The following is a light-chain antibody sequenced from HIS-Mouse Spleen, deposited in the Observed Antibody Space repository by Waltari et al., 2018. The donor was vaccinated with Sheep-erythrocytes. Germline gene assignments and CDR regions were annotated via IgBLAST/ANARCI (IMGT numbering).Light chain of an antibody. J-gene: IGKJ3*01. Sequence: EIVLTQSPGTLSLSPGERATLSCRASQSVSSSYLAWYQQKPGQAPRLLIYGASIRATGIPDRFSGSGSGTDFTLTISRLEPEDFAVYYCQQYGSSRQQTFTFGPGTKVDIK. V-gene: IGKV3-20*01. CDR2: GAS. CDR1: QSVSSSY. CDR3: QQYGSSRQQTFT.